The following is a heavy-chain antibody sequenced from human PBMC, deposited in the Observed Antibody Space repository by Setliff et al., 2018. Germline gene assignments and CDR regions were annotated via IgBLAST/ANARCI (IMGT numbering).Heavy chain of an antibody. J-gene: IGHJ1*01. Sequence: GASLRLSCAASGLTLTPYTMTWVRQAPGKGPEWVSSISDTSAFIYYADSVKGRFTISRDNAKNTLYLQMNSLRADDTAVYYCARASLGKFGSAVEYFHHWGQGTLVTVSS. CDR2: ISDTSAFI. CDR1: GLTLTPYT. V-gene: IGHV3-21*06. CDR3: ARASLGKFGSAVEYFHH. D-gene: IGHD2-15*01.